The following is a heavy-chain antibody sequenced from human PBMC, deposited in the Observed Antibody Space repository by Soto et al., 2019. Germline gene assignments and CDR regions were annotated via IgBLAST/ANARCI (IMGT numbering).Heavy chain of an antibody. CDR2: TYYRSKWYN. CDR1: GDSVASNNTA. D-gene: IGHD6-6*01. J-gene: IGHJ6*02. Sequence: RTLSLTYAISGDSVASNNTAWNWIRQSPSRGLEWLGRTYYRSKWYNDYAVSVKSRITINPDTSKNQFSLQLNSVTPEDTAVYYCARDRIAARRYYYYGMDVWGQGTTVTVSS. CDR3: ARDRIAARRYYYYGMDV. V-gene: IGHV6-1*01.